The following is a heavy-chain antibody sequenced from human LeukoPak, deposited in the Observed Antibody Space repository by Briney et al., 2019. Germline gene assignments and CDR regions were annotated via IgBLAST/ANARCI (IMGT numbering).Heavy chain of an antibody. V-gene: IGHV3-48*01. CDR1: GFTFSSYG. D-gene: IGHD6-13*01. CDR3: ARDPGLMRAAACGDY. Sequence: GGSLRLSCAASGFTFSSYGTIWVRQAPGKGLEWISYISSSSNTIYYADSVKGRFTISRDNAKNSLYLQVSSLRAEDTAVYYCARDPGLMRAAACGDYWGQGTLVIVSS. CDR2: ISSSSNTI. J-gene: IGHJ4*02.